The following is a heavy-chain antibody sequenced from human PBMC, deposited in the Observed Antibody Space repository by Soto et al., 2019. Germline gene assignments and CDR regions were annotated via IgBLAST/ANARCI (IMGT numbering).Heavy chain of an antibody. CDR2: INSDGMSI. Sequence: EVQLVESGGGLVQPGGSLRLSCAASGFTFSSYWIHWVRQAPGKGLVWVSRINSDGMSIKYADSVKGRFTISRDNAKNTVYLQMSGLTADDTGVYYCARVWSVYTDFDCWGQGTLVTVSS. J-gene: IGHJ4*02. CDR3: ARVWSVYTDFDC. CDR1: GFTFSSYW. D-gene: IGHD3-3*01. V-gene: IGHV3-74*03.